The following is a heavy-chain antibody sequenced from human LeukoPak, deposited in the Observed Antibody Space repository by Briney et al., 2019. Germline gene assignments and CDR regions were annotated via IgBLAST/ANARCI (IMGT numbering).Heavy chain of an antibody. Sequence: GGSLRLSCAASGFTFSSYAMSWVRQAPGKGLEWVSAISGSGGSTFYADSVKGRFTISRDNSKNTVYLQMNSLRAEDTAVYYCARDGALLRAFDFWGQGTLVTVSS. D-gene: IGHD3-10*01. CDR3: ARDGALLRAFDF. J-gene: IGHJ4*02. CDR2: ISGSGGST. CDR1: GFTFSSYA. V-gene: IGHV3-23*01.